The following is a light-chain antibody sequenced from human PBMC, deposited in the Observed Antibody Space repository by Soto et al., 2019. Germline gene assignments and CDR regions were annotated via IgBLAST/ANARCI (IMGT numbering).Light chain of an antibody. Sequence: EIVMTQSPATLSVSPGERATLSCRTSQSVSHNLAWYQQKPGQAPRLLIFDASTRAPGIPARFSGSGSGTEFTLTISRLQSEDFAVYYCQQYTNWPPWTFGQGTKVEIK. CDR1: QSVSHN. V-gene: IGKV3-15*01. CDR3: QQYTNWPPWT. CDR2: DAS. J-gene: IGKJ1*01.